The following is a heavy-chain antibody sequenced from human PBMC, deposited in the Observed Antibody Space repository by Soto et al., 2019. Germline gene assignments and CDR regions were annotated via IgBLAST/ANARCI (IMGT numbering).Heavy chain of an antibody. D-gene: IGHD3-9*01. CDR2: IRSKAYGGTT. Sequence: GGSLRLSCTASGFTFGDYAMSWFRQAPGKGLEWVGFIRSKAYGGTTEYAASVKGRFTISRDDSKSIAYLQMNSLKTEDTAVYYCTRSPSDYDILTGYEYYYYYMDVWGKGTTVTVSS. CDR3: TRSPSDYDILTGYEYYYYYMDV. CDR1: GFTFGDYA. V-gene: IGHV3-49*03. J-gene: IGHJ6*03.